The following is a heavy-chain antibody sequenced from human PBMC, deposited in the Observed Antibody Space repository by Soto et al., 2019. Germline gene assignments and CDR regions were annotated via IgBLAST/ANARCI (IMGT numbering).Heavy chain of an antibody. CDR3: ARSTGRY. V-gene: IGHV4-30-4*01. CDR1: GGSINSDDFY. Sequence: PSETLSLTCTVSGGSINSDDFYWTWIRQSPGRGLEWIGYIYYSGDTYYNPSLRSRVSLSIDTSKNQFSLRLRSVTAADTAVYYCARSTGRYWGQGTLVTVSS. CDR2: IYYSGDT. D-gene: IGHD2-21*01. J-gene: IGHJ4*02.